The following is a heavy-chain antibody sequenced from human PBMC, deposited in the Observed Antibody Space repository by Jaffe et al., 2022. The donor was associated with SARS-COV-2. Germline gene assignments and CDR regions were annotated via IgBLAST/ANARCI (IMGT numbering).Heavy chain of an antibody. CDR3: ARGIAYYYDSSDAFDI. CDR1: GFTFSSYS. CDR2: ISSSSSTI. J-gene: IGHJ3*02. Sequence: EVQLVESGGGLVQPGGSLRLSCAASGFTFSSYSMNWVRQAPGKGLEWVSYISSSSSTIYYADSVKGRFTISRDNAKNSLYLQMNSLRDEDTAVYYCARGIAYYYDSSDAFDIWGQGTMVTVSS. V-gene: IGHV3-48*02. D-gene: IGHD3-22*01.